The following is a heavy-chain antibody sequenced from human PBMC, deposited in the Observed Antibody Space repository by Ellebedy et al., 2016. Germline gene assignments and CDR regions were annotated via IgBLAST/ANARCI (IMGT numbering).Heavy chain of an antibody. CDR3: ARENWTNDY. J-gene: IGHJ4*02. CDR1: GFSFSTLW. D-gene: IGHD1/OR15-1a*01. Sequence: GESLKISCAVSGFSFSTLWMSWVRQAPGKGLEWVANINQAGSEKNYVDFVKGRFIISRDNAKNSLYLQMNSVRAEDTAVYYCARENWTNDYWGQGTLVTVSS. CDR2: INQAGSEK. V-gene: IGHV3-7*04.